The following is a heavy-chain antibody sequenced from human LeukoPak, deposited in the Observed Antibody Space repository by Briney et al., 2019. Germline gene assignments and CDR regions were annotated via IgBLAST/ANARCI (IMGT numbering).Heavy chain of an antibody. Sequence: GRSLRLSCAASGFTFSSDGMHWVRQAPGKGLEWVAVIWYDGSNKYYADSVKGRFTISRDNSKNTLYLQMNSLRAEDTAVYYCARDPKKYASGRYLDYWGQGTLVTVSS. CDR2: IWYDGSNK. CDR1: GFTFSSDG. CDR3: ARDPKKYASGRYLDY. D-gene: IGHD3-10*01. V-gene: IGHV3-33*01. J-gene: IGHJ4*02.